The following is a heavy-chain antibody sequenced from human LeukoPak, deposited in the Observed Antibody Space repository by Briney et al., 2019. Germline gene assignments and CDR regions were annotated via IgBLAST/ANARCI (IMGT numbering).Heavy chain of an antibody. Sequence: SVKVSCKASGGTFSSYAIGWVRQAPGQGLEWMGGIIPIFGTANYAQKFQGRVTITTDESTSTAYMELSSLRSEDTAVYYCARGSKEVNEYFQHWGQGTLVTVSS. V-gene: IGHV1-69*05. CDR2: IIPIFGTA. D-gene: IGHD2-2*01. J-gene: IGHJ1*01. CDR1: GGTFSSYA. CDR3: ARGSKEVNEYFQH.